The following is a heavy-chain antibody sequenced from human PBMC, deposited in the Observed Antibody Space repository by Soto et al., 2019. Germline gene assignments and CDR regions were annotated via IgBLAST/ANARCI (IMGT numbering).Heavy chain of an antibody. CDR2: IIGSGGST. Sequence: LRLSCAASGFTFNSYAMSWVRQAPGKGLEWVSTIIGSGGSTYYADSVKGRFSVSRDNSKNTLYLQMNSLRAEDTAVYYCAKDRNYYVSSGYDYWGQGTLVTVSS. J-gene: IGHJ4*02. V-gene: IGHV3-23*01. CDR1: GFTFNSYA. D-gene: IGHD3-22*01. CDR3: AKDRNYYVSSGYDY.